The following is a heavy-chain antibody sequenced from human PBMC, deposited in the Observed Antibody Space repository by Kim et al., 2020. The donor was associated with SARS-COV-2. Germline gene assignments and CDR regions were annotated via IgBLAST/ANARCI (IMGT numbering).Heavy chain of an antibody. CDR2: ISGSGGTT. CDR1: GFTFNSYA. D-gene: IGHD3-22*01. J-gene: IGHJ4*02. CDR3: AKDLSDYYDTSGSFYEVGFDY. V-gene: IGHV3-23*01. Sequence: GGSLRLSCAASGFTFNSYAMNWVRQAPGRGLEWVSAISGSGGTTFYADSVRGRFTIARDNSKNTLSLQMNSLRADDTAVYYCAKDLSDYYDTSGSFYEVGFDYWGQGTLVTVSS.